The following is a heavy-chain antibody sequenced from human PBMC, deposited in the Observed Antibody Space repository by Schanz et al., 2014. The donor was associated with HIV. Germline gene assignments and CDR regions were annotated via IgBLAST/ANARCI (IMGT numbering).Heavy chain of an antibody. CDR1: GFIFSNYG. V-gene: IGHV3-33*01. D-gene: IGHD4-17*01. Sequence: QVQLVESGGGVVQPGRSLRLSCVASGFIFSNYGMYWVRQAPGKGLEWVAVIWYDGSNKYYADSVKGRFTISRDNSKNTLYLQMNSLRAEDTAVYYCYGDESGYWGQGTLVTVSS. CDR2: IWYDGSNK. J-gene: IGHJ4*02. CDR3: YGDESGY.